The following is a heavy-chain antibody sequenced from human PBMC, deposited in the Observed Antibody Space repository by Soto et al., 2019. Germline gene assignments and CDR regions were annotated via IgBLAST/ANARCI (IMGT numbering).Heavy chain of an antibody. V-gene: IGHV4-39*07. J-gene: IGHJ4*02. CDR3: ARGEEESIAAAGPFDY. D-gene: IGHD6-13*01. CDR1: GGSISSSSYY. CDR2: IYYSGST. Sequence: SETLSLTCTVSGGSISSSSYYWGWIRQPPGKGLEWIGSIYYSGSTYYNPSLKSRVTISVDTSKNPFSLKLSSVTAADTAVYYCARGEEESIAAAGPFDYWGQGTLVTVST.